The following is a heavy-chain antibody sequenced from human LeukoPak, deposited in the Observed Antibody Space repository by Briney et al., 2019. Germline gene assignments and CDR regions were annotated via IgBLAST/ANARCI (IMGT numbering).Heavy chain of an antibody. J-gene: IGHJ4*02. CDR3: ARGLRSLDY. D-gene: IGHD5-12*01. V-gene: IGHV4-4*07. CDR2: IYSSGST. CDR1: GGSITSYY. Sequence: PLETLSLTCTVSGGSITSYYWSWIRQPAGKGLEWIGRIYSSGSTNHNPSLKSRVTMSIDTSKNQFSLTLSSVTAADTAVYYCARGLRSLDYWGQGTLVTVSS.